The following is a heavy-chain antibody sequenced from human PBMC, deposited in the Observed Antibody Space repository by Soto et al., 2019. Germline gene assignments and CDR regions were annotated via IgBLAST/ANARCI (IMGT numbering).Heavy chain of an antibody. J-gene: IGHJ4*02. V-gene: IGHV1-18*01. CDR1: GYTFTSYG. CDR3: ARDRVPLYYDILTGYYTTLYYFDY. Sequence: ASVKVSCKASGYTFTSYGISWVRQAPGQGLEWMGWISAYNGNTNYAQKLQGRVTMTTDTSTSTAYMELRSLRSDDTAVYYCARDRVPLYYDILTGYYTTLYYFDYWGQGTLVTVSS. D-gene: IGHD3-9*01. CDR2: ISAYNGNT.